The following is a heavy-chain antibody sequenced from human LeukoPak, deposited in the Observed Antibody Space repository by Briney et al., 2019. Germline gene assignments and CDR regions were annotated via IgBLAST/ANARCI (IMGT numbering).Heavy chain of an antibody. D-gene: IGHD2-21*02. Sequence: GGSLRLSCAASGFTFSSYGMHWVRQAPGKGLEWVAVIWYEGSNKYYADSVKGRFTICRDNSKNALYLQMNSLRAEDMAVYYCARDQSPYCGGDCFGSRPSSAFDIWGQGTMVTVSS. CDR1: GFTFSSYG. V-gene: IGHV3-33*01. J-gene: IGHJ3*02. CDR3: ARDQSPYCGGDCFGSRPSSAFDI. CDR2: IWYEGSNK.